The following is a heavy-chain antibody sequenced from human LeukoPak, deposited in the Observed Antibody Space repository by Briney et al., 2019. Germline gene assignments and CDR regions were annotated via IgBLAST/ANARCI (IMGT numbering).Heavy chain of an antibody. Sequence: GASVKVSCKASGYTFTSYGISWVRQAPGQGLEWMGWFSAYNGNTNYAQKLQGRVTMTTDTSTSTAYMELRSLRSDDTAVYYCARDGNVLLWFGEFNSFDYWGQGTLVTVSS. D-gene: IGHD3-10*01. J-gene: IGHJ4*02. CDR3: ARDGNVLLWFGEFNSFDY. V-gene: IGHV1-18*01. CDR2: FSAYNGNT. CDR1: GYTFTSYG.